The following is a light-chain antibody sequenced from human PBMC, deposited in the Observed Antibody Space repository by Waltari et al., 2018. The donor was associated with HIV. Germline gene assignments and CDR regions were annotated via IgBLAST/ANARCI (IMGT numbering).Light chain of an antibody. J-gene: IGLJ2*01. CDR2: GNS. V-gene: IGLV1-40*01. CDR3: QSYDSSLSGVV. CDR1: SSNIGAGFD. Sequence: QSVLTQPPSVSGAPGQRVTISCTGSSSNIGAGFDVHWYQQLPGTAPKLLIHGNSNRPSGVPDRFSGSKSGTSASLAITGLQVEDEADYYCQSYDSSLSGVVFGGGTKLTVL.